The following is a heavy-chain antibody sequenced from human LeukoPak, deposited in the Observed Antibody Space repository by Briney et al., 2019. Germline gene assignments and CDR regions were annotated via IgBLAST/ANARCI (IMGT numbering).Heavy chain of an antibody. D-gene: IGHD3-22*01. CDR2: INPNSGYT. J-gene: IGHJ4*02. CDR1: GYTFTGYH. Sequence: ASVKVSRKASGYTFTGYHIHWVRQAPGQGLEWMGYINPNSGYTNYAQKFQDRVTVTRDTSTSTAYMELSRLRSDDTAVYYCAREEANTRIHFDYWGQGTLVTVSS. V-gene: IGHV1-2*02. CDR3: AREEANTRIHFDY.